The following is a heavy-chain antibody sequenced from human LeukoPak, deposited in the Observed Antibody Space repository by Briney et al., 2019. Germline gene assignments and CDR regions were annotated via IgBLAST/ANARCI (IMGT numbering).Heavy chain of an antibody. V-gene: IGHV3-30*04. Sequence: GGSLRLSCAASGFTFSSYAMHWVRQAPGKGLEWVAVISYDGSNKYYADSVKGRFTISRDNSKNTLYLQMNSLRAEDTAVYYCAKHLYGDYRFGLDDSGAITDYWGQGTLVTVSS. J-gene: IGHJ4*02. CDR1: GFTFSSYA. CDR2: ISYDGSNK. CDR3: AKHLYGDYRFGLDDSGAITDY. D-gene: IGHD4-17*01.